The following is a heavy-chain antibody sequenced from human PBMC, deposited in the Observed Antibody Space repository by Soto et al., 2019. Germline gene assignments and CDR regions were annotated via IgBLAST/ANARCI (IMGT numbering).Heavy chain of an antibody. D-gene: IGHD1-26*01. CDR1: GFTFSSYG. CDR2: ISYDGSNK. J-gene: IGHJ4*02. V-gene: IGHV3-30*18. Sequence: GGSLRLSCAASGFTFSSYGMHWVRQAPGKGLEWVAVISYDGSNKYYADSVKGRFTISRDNYKNTLYLQMNSLRAEDTAVYSCAKGGGSIVGAKDYWGQGTLVTVSS. CDR3: AKGGGSIVGAKDY.